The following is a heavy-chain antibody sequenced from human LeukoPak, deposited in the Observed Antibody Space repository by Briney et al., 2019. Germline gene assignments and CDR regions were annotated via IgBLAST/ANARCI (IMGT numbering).Heavy chain of an antibody. CDR3: ARDNLVRFGEFDY. J-gene: IGHJ4*02. D-gene: IGHD3-10*01. Sequence: PSETLSLTCTVSGGSISSYYWSWIRQPPGEGLEWIGYIYYSGSTNYNPSLKSRVTISVDTSKNQFSLKLSSVTAADTAVYYCARDNLVRFGEFDYWGQGTLVTVSS. CDR2: IYYSGST. V-gene: IGHV4-59*01. CDR1: GGSISSYY.